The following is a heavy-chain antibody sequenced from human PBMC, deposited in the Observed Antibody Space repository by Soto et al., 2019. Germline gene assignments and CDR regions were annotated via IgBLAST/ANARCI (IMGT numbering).Heavy chain of an antibody. CDR3: AKAPGFYDSSGYYYFDD. Sequence: GGSLRLSCAASGFTFSSYAMSWVRQAPGKGLEWVSAISGRGGSKYYADSVKGRFTISRYNSKNTLYMQMDSLRSEDPGVYYCAKAPGFYDSSGYYYFDDWGQGTLVTVS. CDR2: ISGRGGSK. CDR1: GFTFSSYA. J-gene: IGHJ4*02. D-gene: IGHD3-22*01. V-gene: IGHV3-23*01.